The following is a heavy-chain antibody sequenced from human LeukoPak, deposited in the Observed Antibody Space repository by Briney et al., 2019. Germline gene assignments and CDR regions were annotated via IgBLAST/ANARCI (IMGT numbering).Heavy chain of an antibody. CDR3: ARGRTWAYDSYGRPFDY. Sequence: PSETLSLTCAVYGGSFSGYYWSWIRQPPGKGLEWIGEINHSGSTNYNPSLKSRVTISVDTSKNQFSLKLSSVTAADTAVYYCARGRTWAYDSYGRPFDYWGQGTLVTVSS. CDR1: GGSFSGYY. D-gene: IGHD5-18*01. V-gene: IGHV4-34*01. J-gene: IGHJ4*02. CDR2: INHSGST.